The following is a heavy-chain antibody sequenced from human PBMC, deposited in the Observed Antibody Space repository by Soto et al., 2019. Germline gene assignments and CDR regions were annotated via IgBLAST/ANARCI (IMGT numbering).Heavy chain of an antibody. CDR2: INPNSGGT. D-gene: IGHD1-26*01. CDR1: GYTFTGYY. V-gene: IGHV1-2*02. J-gene: IGHJ5*02. Sequence: ASVKVSCKASGYTFTGYYMHWVRQAPGQGLEWMGWINPNSGGTNYAQKFQGRVSMTRDTSISTAYMELSRLRSDDTAVYYCARDSYSGSSGWFDPWGQGTLVTVSS. CDR3: ARDSYSGSSGWFDP.